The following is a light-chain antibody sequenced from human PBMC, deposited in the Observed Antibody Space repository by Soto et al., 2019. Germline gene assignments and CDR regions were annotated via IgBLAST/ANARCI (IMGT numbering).Light chain of an antibody. CDR1: QNIRNW. V-gene: IGKV1-39*01. CDR2: AAS. J-gene: IGKJ5*01. CDR3: QQRYSTPIT. Sequence: DIPMTQSPSTLSASVGDSVTITCRASQNIRNWLAWYQQKPGKAPKLLIYAASSLQSGGPSRFSGSESGTDVTLTISSLQPEDFATDYYQQRYSTPITFGQGTRLEIK.